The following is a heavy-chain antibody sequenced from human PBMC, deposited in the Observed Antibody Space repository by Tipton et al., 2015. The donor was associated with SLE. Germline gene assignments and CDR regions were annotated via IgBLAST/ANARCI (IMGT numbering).Heavy chain of an antibody. Sequence: SLRLSCAASGFPFSSYGMHWVRQAPGKGLEWVAFIRYDGSNKYYADSVKGRFTISRDNSKNTLYLQMNSLRAEDTAVYYCAKAPGIAAAGVLRYFDYWGQGTLVTVSS. CDR1: GFPFSSYG. CDR2: IRYDGSNK. V-gene: IGHV3-30*02. D-gene: IGHD6-13*01. J-gene: IGHJ4*02. CDR3: AKAPGIAAAGVLRYFDY.